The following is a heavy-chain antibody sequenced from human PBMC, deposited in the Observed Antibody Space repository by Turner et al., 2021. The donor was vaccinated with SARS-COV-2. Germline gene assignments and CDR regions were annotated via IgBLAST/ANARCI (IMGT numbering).Heavy chain of an antibody. V-gene: IGHV4-39*02. CDR2: IYYSGSN. CDR1: VVPISSSTYC. Sequence: QLQLQESGPGLVKPSETLSLTCTVSVVPISSSTYCWRWIRQPPGKGLEWIGSIYYSGSNYYTPSLKTRVTISVDTSKNQFSLKLSSVTAADTAVYSCAGDRGDPPRYFQHWGQGTLVTVSS. CDR3: AGDRGDPPRYFQH. J-gene: IGHJ1*01. D-gene: IGHD2-21*02.